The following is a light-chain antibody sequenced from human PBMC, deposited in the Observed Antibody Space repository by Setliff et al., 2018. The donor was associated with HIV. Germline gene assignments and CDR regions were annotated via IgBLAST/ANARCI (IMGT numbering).Light chain of an antibody. V-gene: IGLV2-14*01. CDR3: SSYTRTNLFV. J-gene: IGLJ1*01. CDR2: EVF. CDR1: TSDISHYNF. Sequence: QSVLTQPASVSASPGQSITISCTGTTSDISHYNFVSWYQQHPDSAPKLLIYEVFNRPSGVSHRFSGSKSGNTASLTISELQAEDEADYYCSSYTRTNLFVFGTGTKV.